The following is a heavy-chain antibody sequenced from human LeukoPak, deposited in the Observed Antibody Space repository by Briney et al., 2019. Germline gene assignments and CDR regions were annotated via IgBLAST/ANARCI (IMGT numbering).Heavy chain of an antibody. CDR2: ISYDGSNK. CDR3: ANSGNY. D-gene: IGHD3-10*01. J-gene: IGHJ4*02. CDR1: GFTFSSYG. V-gene: IGHV3-30*18. Sequence: GRSLRLSCAASGFTFSSYGMHWVRQAPGKGLEWVAVISYDGSNKYYADSVKGRFTISRDNSKNTLYLQMNSLRAEDTAVYYCANSGNYWGQGTLVTVSS.